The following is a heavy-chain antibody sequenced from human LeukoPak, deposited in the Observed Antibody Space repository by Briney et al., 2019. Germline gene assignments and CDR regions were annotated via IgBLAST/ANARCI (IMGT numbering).Heavy chain of an antibody. V-gene: IGHV4-39*07. CDR3: ARDHSSESDALDI. Sequence: SETLSLTCTVSGGSISSSSYYWGWIRQPPGKGLEWIGSIYYSGSTYYNPSLKSRVTISVDTSKNQFSLKLSSVTAADTAVYYCARDHSSESDALDIWGQGTMVTVSS. D-gene: IGHD3-22*01. CDR1: GGSISSSSYY. CDR2: IYYSGST. J-gene: IGHJ3*02.